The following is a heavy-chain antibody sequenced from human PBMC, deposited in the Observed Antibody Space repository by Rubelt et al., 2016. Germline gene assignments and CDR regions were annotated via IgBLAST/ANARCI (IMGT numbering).Heavy chain of an antibody. D-gene: IGHD3-10*01. CDR2: ISYDGSNK. J-gene: IGHJ6*02. CDR3: AKDYGSGSPYYGMDV. V-gene: IGHV3-30-3*02. Sequence: QVQLVESGGGVVQPGRSLRLSCAASGFTFSSYAMHWVRQAPGKGLEWVAVISYDGSNKYYADSVKGRFSISRDNAKNTLYLQMNSLRAEDTAVYYCAKDYGSGSPYYGMDVWGQGTTVTVSS. CDR1: GFTFSSYA.